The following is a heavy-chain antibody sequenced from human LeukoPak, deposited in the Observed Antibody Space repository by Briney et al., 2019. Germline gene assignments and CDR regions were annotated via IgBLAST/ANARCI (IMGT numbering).Heavy chain of an antibody. J-gene: IGHJ4*02. CDR2: ISGSGGST. CDR1: GFTFSSYA. D-gene: IGHD3-22*01. Sequence: GGSLRLSCAASGFTFSSYAMSWVRQAPGKGLEWVSAISGSGGSTYYADSVKGRFTISRDNSKNTLYLQMNSLRAEDTAVYYCAKERGPYYCDSSGYYDPYYFDYWGQGTLVTVSS. CDR3: AKERGPYYCDSSGYYDPYYFDY. V-gene: IGHV3-23*01.